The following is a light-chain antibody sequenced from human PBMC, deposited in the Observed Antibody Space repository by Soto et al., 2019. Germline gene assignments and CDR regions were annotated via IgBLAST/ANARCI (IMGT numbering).Light chain of an antibody. J-gene: IGKJ3*01. Sequence: DIQMTQSPSSLSASVGDRVTITCRASQGIGNYLAWYQQKPGKVPKLLIYGASTSQSGVPSRYSASGSGTDFTLAISSLQPEDVATYYCQNYNSFSQFTFGPGTKVDIK. V-gene: IGKV1-27*01. CDR1: QGIGNY. CDR3: QNYNSFSQFT. CDR2: GAS.